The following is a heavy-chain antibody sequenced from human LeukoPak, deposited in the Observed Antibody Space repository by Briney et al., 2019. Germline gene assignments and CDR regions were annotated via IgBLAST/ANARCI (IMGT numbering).Heavy chain of an antibody. D-gene: IGHD4-17*01. J-gene: IGHJ2*01. V-gene: IGHV3-30*02. CDR2: IWYGGSNK. CDR3: AKAKETTVTNNWYFDL. Sequence: QPGGSLRLSCAASGFTFSSYGMHWVRQAPGKGLEWVAVIWYGGSNKYYADSVKGRFTISRDNSKNTLYLQMNSLRAEDTAVHYCAKAKETTVTNNWYFDLWGRGTLVTVSS. CDR1: GFTFSSYG.